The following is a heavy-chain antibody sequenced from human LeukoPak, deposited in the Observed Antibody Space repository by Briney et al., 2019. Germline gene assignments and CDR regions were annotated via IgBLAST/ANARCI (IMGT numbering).Heavy chain of an antibody. CDR1: EYTFIDYY. CDR2: INPYSGGT. Sequence: GASVKVSCKASEYTFIDYYIHWVRQAPGQGLEWMGWINPYSGGTNYAQKLQGRVTMTTDTSTSTAYMELRSLRSDDTAVYYCARRGMLAVAPGDYWGQGTLVTVSS. CDR3: ARRGMLAVAPGDY. V-gene: IGHV1-2*02. D-gene: IGHD6-19*01. J-gene: IGHJ4*02.